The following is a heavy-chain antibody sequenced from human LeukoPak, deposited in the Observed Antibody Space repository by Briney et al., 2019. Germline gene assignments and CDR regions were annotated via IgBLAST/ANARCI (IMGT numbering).Heavy chain of an antibody. Sequence: SETLSLTCTVSGGSVSGYYWSWIRQPPGKGLEWIGYIFYSGTTLYSPSLESRVTMSVDTSENQFSLKLSSVTAADTAVYYCARHDVVPVIRRGFDFWGQGTLVTVSS. D-gene: IGHD2-21*02. V-gene: IGHV4-59*08. CDR2: IFYSGTT. J-gene: IGHJ4*02. CDR1: GGSVSGYY. CDR3: ARHDVVPVIRRGFDF.